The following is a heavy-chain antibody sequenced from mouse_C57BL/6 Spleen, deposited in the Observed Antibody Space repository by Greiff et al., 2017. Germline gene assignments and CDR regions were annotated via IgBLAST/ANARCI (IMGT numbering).Heavy chain of an antibody. Sequence: VNVVESGAELVKPGASVKISCKASGYAFSSYWMNWVKQRPGKGLEWIGQIYPGDGDTNYNGKFKGKATLTADKSSSTAYMQLSSLTSEDSAVYFCARLNYYGSSYYYFDYWGQGTTLTVSS. CDR1: GYAFSSYW. D-gene: IGHD1-1*01. CDR2: IYPGDGDT. V-gene: IGHV1-80*01. J-gene: IGHJ2*01. CDR3: ARLNYYGSSYYYFDY.